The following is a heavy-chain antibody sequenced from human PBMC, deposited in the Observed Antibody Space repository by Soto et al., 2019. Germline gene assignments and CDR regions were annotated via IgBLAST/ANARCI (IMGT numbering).Heavy chain of an antibody. CDR2: ISGSVDRT. D-gene: IGHD2-21*01. J-gene: IGHJ4*02. CDR1: GFTFSDYA. CDR3: AKSGAHIARSMGYYFDS. V-gene: IGHV3-23*01. Sequence: PGGSLRLSCAASGFTFSDYALSWVRQAPGKGLEWVSGISGSVDRTDYADSVKGRFTISRDNSKNTIYLQMSSLGGDDTALYYCAKSGAHIARSMGYYFDSWGTGTLVTVSS.